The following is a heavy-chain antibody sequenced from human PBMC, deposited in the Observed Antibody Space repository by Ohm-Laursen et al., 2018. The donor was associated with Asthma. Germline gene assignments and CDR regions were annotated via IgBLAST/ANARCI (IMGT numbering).Heavy chain of an antibody. CDR1: GFTFSSYG. CDR2: ISYDGSNK. Sequence: RSLRLSCTASGFTFSSYGMHWVRQAPGKGLEWVAVISYDGSNKYYADSVKGRFTISRDNSKNTLYLQMNSLRAEDTAVYYCARKFSSGWLFDFWGQGTLVTVSS. V-gene: IGHV3-30*03. J-gene: IGHJ4*02. CDR3: ARKFSSGWLFDF. D-gene: IGHD6-19*01.